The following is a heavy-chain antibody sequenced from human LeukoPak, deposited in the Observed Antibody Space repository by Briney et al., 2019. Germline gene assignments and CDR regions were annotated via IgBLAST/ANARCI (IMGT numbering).Heavy chain of an antibody. J-gene: IGHJ5*02. Sequence: AASVKVSCKASGYTFTSCGISWVRQAPGQGLEWMGWISAYNGNTNYAQKLQGRVTMTTDTSTSTAYMELRSLRSDDTAVYYCARADVVVPAAYDSVWFDPWGQGTLVTVSS. D-gene: IGHD2-2*01. CDR3: ARADVVVPAAYDSVWFDP. V-gene: IGHV1-18*01. CDR1: GYTFTSCG. CDR2: ISAYNGNT.